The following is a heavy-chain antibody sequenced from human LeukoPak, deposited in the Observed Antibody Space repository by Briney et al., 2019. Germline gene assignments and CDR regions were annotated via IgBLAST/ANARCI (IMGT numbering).Heavy chain of an antibody. CDR3: AKDQAGKXWLALGDPVYYFDY. CDR1: GFTFSSYG. Sequence: GGSLRLSCAASGFTFSSYGMHWVRQAPGKGLEWVAVIWYDGSNKYHADSVKGRFTISRDNSKNTLYLQMNSLRAEDTAVYYCAKDQAGKXWLALGDPVYYFDYWGQGTLVTVSS. J-gene: IGHJ4*02. CDR2: IWYDGSNK. D-gene: IGHD6-19*01. V-gene: IGHV3-33*06.